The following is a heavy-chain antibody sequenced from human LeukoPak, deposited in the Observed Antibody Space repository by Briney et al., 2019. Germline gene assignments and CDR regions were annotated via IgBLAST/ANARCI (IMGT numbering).Heavy chain of an antibody. J-gene: IGHJ4*02. V-gene: IGHV3-53*01. CDR1: GFTVSSNY. D-gene: IGHD1-14*01. CDR2: IYSGGKT. Sequence: GGSLRLSCAASGFTVSSNYMSWVRQAPGKGLEWVSVIYSGGKTYYADSVKGRFTISRDNAKNTLYLQVNSLRAEDTAVYYCASIKFPFDYWGQGTLVTVSS. CDR3: ASIKFPFDY.